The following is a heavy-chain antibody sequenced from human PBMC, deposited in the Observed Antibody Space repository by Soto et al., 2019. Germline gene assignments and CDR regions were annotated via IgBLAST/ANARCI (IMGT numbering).Heavy chain of an antibody. J-gene: IGHJ4*02. V-gene: IGHV4-30-4*01. CDR1: GGSTSSDNY. D-gene: IGHD6-13*01. CDR3: AREGGESSAGRYYFDS. Sequence: SETLSLTCTVSGGSTSSDNYWSWIRQPPGKGLEWIGHIYYSGNTDYNPSLKSRLAISIDTSKNQFSLKLSSVTAADTAVYFCAREGGESSAGRYYFDSWGQGSLVTVSS. CDR2: IYYSGNT.